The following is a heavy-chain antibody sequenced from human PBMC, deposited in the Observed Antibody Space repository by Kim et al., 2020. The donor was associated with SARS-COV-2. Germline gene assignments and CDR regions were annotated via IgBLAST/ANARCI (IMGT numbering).Heavy chain of an antibody. CDR2: FDPEDGET. D-gene: IGHD1-7*01. CDR1: GYTLTELS. V-gene: IGHV1-24*01. CDR3: AGNWNYAYGMDV. Sequence: ASVKVSCKVSGYTLTELSMHWVRQAPGKGLEWMGGFDPEDGETIYAQKFQGRVTMTEDTSTDTAYMELSSLRSEDTAVYYCAGNWNYAYGMDVWGQGTTVTVSS. J-gene: IGHJ6*02.